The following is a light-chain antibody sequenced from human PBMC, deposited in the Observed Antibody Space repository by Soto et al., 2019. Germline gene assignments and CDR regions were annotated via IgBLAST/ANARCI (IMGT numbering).Light chain of an antibody. CDR2: GAS. Sequence: EIVMTQSPATLSVSPGERATLSCRASQSISNNLAWYQQQPGQAPRLLIYGASSRATGIPDRFSGSGSGTDFTLAINRLEPEDFAVYYCHQRQYWPPITFGQGTRLEIK. V-gene: IGKV3D-15*01. J-gene: IGKJ5*01. CDR1: QSISNN. CDR3: HQRQYWPPIT.